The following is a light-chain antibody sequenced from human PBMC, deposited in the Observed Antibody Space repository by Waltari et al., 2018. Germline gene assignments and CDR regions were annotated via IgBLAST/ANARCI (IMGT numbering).Light chain of an antibody. CDR3: QQGNDFPLT. CDR1: RDISRW. CDR2: DAS. J-gene: IGKJ4*01. Sequence: DIQMTQSPSSVSASVGDGVTITFRASRDISRWLAWYQQKPGKAPKFLIYDASTLQSGVPSRFSDSGSGREFTLTITSLQPEDFSTYYCQQGNDFPLTFGGGTKVEMK. V-gene: IGKV1-12*01.